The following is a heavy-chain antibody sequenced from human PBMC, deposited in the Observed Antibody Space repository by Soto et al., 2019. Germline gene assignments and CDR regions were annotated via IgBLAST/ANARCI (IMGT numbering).Heavy chain of an antibody. D-gene: IGHD1-1*01. V-gene: IGHV1-18*01. J-gene: IGHJ4*02. CDR2: ISAHNGNT. CDR1: GYDFTTYG. Sequence: QVHLVQSGAEVMKAGASVKVSCKGSGYDFTTYGITWVRQAPGQGLQWMAWISAHNGNTYYAQNLQRRVSVTRYTSTSPAYRELRSLISDDTTVHYCARGRYAYYWGQGSLVTVSS. CDR3: ARGRYAYY.